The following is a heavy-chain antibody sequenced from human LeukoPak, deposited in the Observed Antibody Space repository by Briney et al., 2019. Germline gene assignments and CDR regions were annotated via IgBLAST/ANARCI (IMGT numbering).Heavy chain of an antibody. Sequence: ASVKVSCKASGYTFTSYGISWVRQAPGQGLEWMGWISAYNGNTNYAQKLQGRVTMTTDTSTSTAYMELRSLRSDDTAVYYCARVPPFDYDSSGYLLYWGQGTLVTVSS. D-gene: IGHD3-22*01. J-gene: IGHJ4*02. V-gene: IGHV1-18*01. CDR3: ARVPPFDYDSSGYLLY. CDR2: ISAYNGNT. CDR1: GYTFTSYG.